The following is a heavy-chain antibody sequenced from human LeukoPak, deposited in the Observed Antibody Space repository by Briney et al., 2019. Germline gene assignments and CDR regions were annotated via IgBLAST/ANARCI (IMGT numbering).Heavy chain of an antibody. J-gene: IGHJ4*02. CDR1: GGSISSYY. CDR2: IYYSGST. Sequence: SETLSLTCTVSGGSISSYYWSWIRQPPGKGLEWIGYIYYSGSTNYNPSLKSRVTISVDTSKNQFSLKLSSVTAADTAVYYCASTHGAPYSSSGAFDYWGQGTLVTVSS. CDR3: ASTHGAPYSSSGAFDY. D-gene: IGHD6-6*01. V-gene: IGHV4-59*01.